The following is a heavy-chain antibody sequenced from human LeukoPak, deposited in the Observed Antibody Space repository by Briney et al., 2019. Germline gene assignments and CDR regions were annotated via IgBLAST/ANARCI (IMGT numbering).Heavy chain of an antibody. CDR1: GYSFTSYW. Sequence: GESLKISCKASGYSFTSYWIGWVRQMPGKGLEWLGIIHPGDSDTRYSPSFQGQVTISADKSISTAYLRWSSLKASDTAIYYCARRYCSSISCNPYFFDYWGQGTLVTVSS. CDR2: IHPGDSDT. D-gene: IGHD2-2*01. CDR3: ARRYCSSISCNPYFFDY. J-gene: IGHJ4*02. V-gene: IGHV5-51*01.